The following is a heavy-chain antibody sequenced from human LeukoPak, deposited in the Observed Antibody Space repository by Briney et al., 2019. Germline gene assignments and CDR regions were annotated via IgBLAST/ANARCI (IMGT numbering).Heavy chain of an antibody. D-gene: IGHD1-26*01. Sequence: GGSLRLSCAASGFTFSSYAMSWVRHAPGKGLEWVSGISGSGGSTYYADSVKGRFTISRDNSKNTLYLHMNSLRAEDTAVYDWAKDVVVATGIWFDSWGQGTLVTVSS. CDR2: ISGSGGST. CDR3: AKDVVVATGIWFDS. J-gene: IGHJ5*01. CDR1: GFTFSSYA. V-gene: IGHV3-23*01.